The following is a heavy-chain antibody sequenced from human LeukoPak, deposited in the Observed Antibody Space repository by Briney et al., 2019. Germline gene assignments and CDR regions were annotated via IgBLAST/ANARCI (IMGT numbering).Heavy chain of an antibody. CDR1: GFTFSSYG. D-gene: IGHD6-19*01. Sequence: GGSLRLSCAASGFTFSSYGMHWVRQALGKGLEWVAVIWYDGSNKYYADSVKGRFTISRDNSKNTLYLQMNSLRAEDTAVYYCARETYSSVDYWGQGTLVTVSS. CDR2: IWYDGSNK. J-gene: IGHJ4*02. V-gene: IGHV3-33*01. CDR3: ARETYSSVDY.